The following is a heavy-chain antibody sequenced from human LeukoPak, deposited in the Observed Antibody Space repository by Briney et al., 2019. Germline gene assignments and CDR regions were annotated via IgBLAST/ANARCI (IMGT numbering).Heavy chain of an antibody. CDR1: GVTFSSYS. Sequence: GGSLRLSCAPSGVTFSSYSMNWVRQAPGKGLDWVSYISGTSSTMHYADSVKGRFTISRDNAKNSVYLQINSLRSEATAFYHCARDRCSSTSCYNTPNWFDPWGQGTLVTVSS. D-gene: IGHD2-2*02. CDR2: ISGTSSTM. J-gene: IGHJ5*02. V-gene: IGHV3-48*04. CDR3: ARDRCSSTSCYNTPNWFDP.